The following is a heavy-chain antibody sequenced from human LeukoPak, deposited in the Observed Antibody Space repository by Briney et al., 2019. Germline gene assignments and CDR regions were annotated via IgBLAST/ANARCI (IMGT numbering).Heavy chain of an antibody. D-gene: IGHD2-15*01. CDR3: ARYCSGGFCSGAFDI. CDR2: IYSDGST. CDR1: GIIVSSTY. Sequence: GGSLRLSCAASGIIVSSTYMSWVRQVPWKGLEWVSVIYSDGSTYYADSVKGRFIISRESPKNTLYLEMNSLRAEDTAVYYCARYCSGGFCSGAFDIWGQGTMVTVSS. J-gene: IGHJ3*02. V-gene: IGHV3-66*01.